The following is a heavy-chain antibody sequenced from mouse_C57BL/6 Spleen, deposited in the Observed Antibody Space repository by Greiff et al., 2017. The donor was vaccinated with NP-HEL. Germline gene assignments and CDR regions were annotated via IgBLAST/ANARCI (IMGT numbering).Heavy chain of an antibody. D-gene: IGHD2-3*01. J-gene: IGHJ4*01. CDR1: GYTFTDYY. CDR3: ARSGWLLRGLMDY. V-gene: IGHV1-26*01. CDR2: INPNNGGT. Sequence: EVQLQQSGPELVKPGASVKISCKASGYTFTDYYMNWVKQSHGKSLEWIGDINPNNGGTSYNQKFKGKATLTVDKSSSTAYMELRSLTSEDSAVYYCARSGWLLRGLMDYWGQGTSVTVSS.